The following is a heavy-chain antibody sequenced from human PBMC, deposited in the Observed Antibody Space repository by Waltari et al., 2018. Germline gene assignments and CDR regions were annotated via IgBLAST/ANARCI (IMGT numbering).Heavy chain of an antibody. D-gene: IGHD4-17*01. V-gene: IGHV3-21*02. CDR1: GFTFSNYI. Sequence: DVQVVESGGGLVKPGVSLRLSCVGSGFTFSNYIINWVRQAPGKGLEWVSAISGSSSHICYADVLKGRFTIARDNANNVVYLHRDSLRVDETGVYYCARGMELTAVGTYIPVRPFWGQGTLVTVSS. CDR3: ARGMELTAVGTYIPVRPF. J-gene: IGHJ4*02. CDR2: ISGSSSHI.